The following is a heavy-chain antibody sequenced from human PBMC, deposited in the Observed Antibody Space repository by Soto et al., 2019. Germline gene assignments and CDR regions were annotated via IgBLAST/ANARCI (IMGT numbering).Heavy chain of an antibody. CDR3: ARDRRVYSGGSCYDY. CDR1: GFTFSSYS. CDR2: ISSSSSYI. J-gene: IGHJ4*02. Sequence: GGSLRLSCAASGFTFSSYSMNWVRQAPGKGLEWVSSISSSSSYIYYADSVKGRFTISRDNAKNSLYLQMNSLRAEDTAVYYCARDRRVYSGGSCYDYWGQGTLVTVS. D-gene: IGHD2-15*01. V-gene: IGHV3-21*01.